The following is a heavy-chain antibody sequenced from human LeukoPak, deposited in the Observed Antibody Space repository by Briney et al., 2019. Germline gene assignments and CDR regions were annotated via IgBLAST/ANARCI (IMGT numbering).Heavy chain of an antibody. CDR1: GFSLSASGMC. Sequence: SGPALVKPTQTLTLTCTFSGFSLSASGMCVSWIRQPPGKALEWLALIDWDDDKYYSTSLKTRLTISKDTSKNQVVLTMTNVDPVDTATYYCARSTGGVGWFDPWGQGTLVTVSS. V-gene: IGHV2-70*01. CDR2: IDWDDDK. CDR3: ARSTGGVGWFDP. J-gene: IGHJ5*02. D-gene: IGHD2-8*02.